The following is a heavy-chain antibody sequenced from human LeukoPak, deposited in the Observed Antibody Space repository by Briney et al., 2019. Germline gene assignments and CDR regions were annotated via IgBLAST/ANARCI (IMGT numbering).Heavy chain of an antibody. Sequence: SQTLSLTCTVSGGSISSGGYYWSWIRQHPGKGLEWIGYIYYSGSTYYNPSLKSRVTISVDTSKNQFSLKLSSVTAADTAVYYCARQAGPNDYVWGSYRYPSPYGMDVWGQGTTVTVSS. CDR3: ARQAGPNDYVWGSYRYPSPYGMDV. CDR1: GGSISSGGYY. CDR2: IYYSGST. D-gene: IGHD3-16*02. V-gene: IGHV4-31*03. J-gene: IGHJ6*02.